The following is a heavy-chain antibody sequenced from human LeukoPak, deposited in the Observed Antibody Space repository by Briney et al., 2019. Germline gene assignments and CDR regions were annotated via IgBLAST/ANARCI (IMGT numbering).Heavy chain of an antibody. CDR1: GFTFSSYW. J-gene: IGHJ4*02. CDR2: IKQDGSEK. CDR3: ATSRTLDH. Sequence: GGSLILSCAAAGFTFSSYWMNWVRQAPGKGLEWVANIKQDGSEKYYVDSVKGRFTISRDNAKNSLYLQMNSLRAEDTAVYYCATSRTLDHWGQGTLVIVSS. V-gene: IGHV3-7*05.